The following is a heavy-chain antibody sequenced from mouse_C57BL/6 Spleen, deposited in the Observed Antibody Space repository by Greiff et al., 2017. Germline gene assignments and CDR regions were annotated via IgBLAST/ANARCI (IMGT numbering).Heavy chain of an antibody. V-gene: IGHV1-18*01. J-gene: IGHJ2*01. CDR2: INPNNGGT. CDR1: GYTFTDYN. Sequence: EVQLQESGPELVKPGASVKIPCKASGYTFTDYNMDWVKQSHGKSLEWIGEINPNNGGTIYNQKFKGKATLTVDKSSSTAYMELSSLTSEDTAVYYCARAEDYDVLDYWGQGTTLTVSS. CDR3: ARAEDYDVLDY. D-gene: IGHD2-4*01.